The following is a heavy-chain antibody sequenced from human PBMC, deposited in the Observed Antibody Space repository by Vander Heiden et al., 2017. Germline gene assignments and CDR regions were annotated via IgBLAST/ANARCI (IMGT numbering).Heavy chain of an antibody. J-gene: IGHJ3*02. V-gene: IGHV3-73*02. Sequence: EVHRSESGGRLVQPGGSLKPPCAATGFTFSCSVMHRIRQASGKGLEWVGRIRSKANRDATAYAASVKGRFTISRDDSKNTAYLQMSSLKTEDTAVYYCTTGSGGSDAFDIWGQGTMVTVSS. CDR3: TTGSGGSDAFDI. CDR2: IRSKANRDAT. D-gene: IGHD2-15*01. CDR1: GFTFSCSV.